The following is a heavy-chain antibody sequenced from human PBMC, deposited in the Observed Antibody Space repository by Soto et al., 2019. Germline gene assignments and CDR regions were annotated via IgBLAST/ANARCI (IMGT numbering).Heavy chain of an antibody. CDR2: IIPIFGTA. Sequence: SVKVSCKASGGTFSSYAISWVRQAPGQGLEWMGGIIPIFGTANYAQKFQGRVTITADESTSTAYMELSSLRSEDTAVYYCARRADILTGDAFDIWGQGTMVTVS. CDR3: ARRADILTGDAFDI. D-gene: IGHD3-9*01. CDR1: GGTFSSYA. V-gene: IGHV1-69*13. J-gene: IGHJ3*02.